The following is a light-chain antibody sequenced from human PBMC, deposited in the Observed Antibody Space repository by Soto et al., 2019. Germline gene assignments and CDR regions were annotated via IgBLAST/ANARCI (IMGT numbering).Light chain of an antibody. J-gene: IGKJ4*01. V-gene: IGKV3-20*01. CDR1: QSVTSSH. CDR3: QQYGSSRLT. CDR2: GAS. Sequence: EVVLTQSPGTLSLSPGERVTLSCRASQSVTSSHLAWYQQKPGQAPRLLIYGASTRATGIPDRFSGSGSGTDFTLTISRLEPEDFAVYYCQQYGSSRLTFGGGTKVDIK.